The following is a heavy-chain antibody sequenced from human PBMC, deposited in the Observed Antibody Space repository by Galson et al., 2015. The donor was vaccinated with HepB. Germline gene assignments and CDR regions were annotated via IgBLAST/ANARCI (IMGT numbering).Heavy chain of an antibody. Sequence: SLRLSCAASGFTFGDYYMSWIRQAPRKGLEWISYISGGGDTVHYADSVKGRFTISRDNAKNSMSLQMSSLTAEDTAVYYCARDYYGSGSYARFDPWGQGTLVAVSS. V-gene: IGHV3-11*01. J-gene: IGHJ5*02. CDR2: ISGGGDTV. CDR3: ARDYYGSGSYARFDP. CDR1: GFTFGDYY. D-gene: IGHD3-10*01.